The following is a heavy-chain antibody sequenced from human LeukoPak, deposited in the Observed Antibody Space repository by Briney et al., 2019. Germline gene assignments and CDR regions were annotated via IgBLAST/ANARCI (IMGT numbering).Heavy chain of an antibody. V-gene: IGHV4-59*01. Sequence: SETLSLTCTVSGDSISSYYWSWTRQPPGKALEWIGYIYYSGSTNYNPYLKSLVTISVDTSKNQFSLKLSSVTAADTAVYYCAREQGSVVAGWFDPWGQGTLVTVSS. CDR2: IYYSGST. CDR1: GDSISSYY. CDR3: AREQGSVVAGWFDP. J-gene: IGHJ5*02. D-gene: IGHD2-15*01.